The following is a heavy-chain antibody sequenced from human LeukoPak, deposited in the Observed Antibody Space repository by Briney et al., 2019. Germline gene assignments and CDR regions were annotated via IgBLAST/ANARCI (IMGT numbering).Heavy chain of an antibody. CDR2: INHSGST. D-gene: IGHD4/OR15-4a*01. J-gene: IGHJ2*01. CDR1: GGSFSGYY. Sequence: SETLSLTCAVYGGSFSGYYWSWIRQPPGKGLEWIGKINHSGSTNYNPSLRSRVTISVVTSKNQFSLKLSSVTAADTAVYYCARGLTSSDWYFDLWGRGTLVTVSS. V-gene: IGHV4-34*01. CDR3: ARGLTSSDWYFDL.